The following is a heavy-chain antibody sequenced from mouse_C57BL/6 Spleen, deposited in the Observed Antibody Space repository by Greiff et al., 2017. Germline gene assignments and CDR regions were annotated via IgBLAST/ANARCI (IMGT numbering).Heavy chain of an antibody. Sequence: QVQLQQPGAELVKPGASVKMSCKASGYTFTSYWITWVKQRPGQGLEWIGDIYPGSGSTNYNEKFKSKATLTVDTSSSTAYLQLSSLTSEDAAVYDCARGVTETTRGYYLDYWGQGTTLTVSS. CDR3: ARGVTETTRGYYLDY. CDR2: IYPGSGST. J-gene: IGHJ2*01. D-gene: IGHD4-1*01. V-gene: IGHV1-55*01. CDR1: GYTFTSYW.